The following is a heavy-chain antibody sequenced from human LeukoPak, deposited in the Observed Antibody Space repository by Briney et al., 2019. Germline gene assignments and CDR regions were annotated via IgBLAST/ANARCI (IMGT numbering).Heavy chain of an antibody. Sequence: PSETLSLTCAVSGGSISSSNWWSWVRQPPGKGLEWIGEIYHSGSTNYNPSLKSRVTISVDKSKNQFSLKLGSVTAADTAVYYCARELSSYDILTGYFHNFDYWGQGTLVTVSS. J-gene: IGHJ4*02. D-gene: IGHD3-9*01. V-gene: IGHV4-4*02. CDR2: IYHSGST. CDR3: ARELSSYDILTGYFHNFDY. CDR1: GGSISSSNW.